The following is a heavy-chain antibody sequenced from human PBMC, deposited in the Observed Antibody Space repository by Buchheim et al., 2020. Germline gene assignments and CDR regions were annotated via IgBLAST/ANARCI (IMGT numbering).Heavy chain of an antibody. CDR2: ITPSGGLI. J-gene: IGHJ4*02. V-gene: IGHV3-48*03. CDR1: GFSFSSYE. CDR3: ARESLVGTDSLDY. Sequence: EVHLVESGGGLVQPGGSLRLSCAASGFSFSSYEMTWVRQAPGKGLEWLSYITPSGGLIHYADSVKGRFTISRDNATDSLYLQMNSLRVEDTAIYYCARESLVGTDSLDYWGQG. D-gene: IGHD1-1*01.